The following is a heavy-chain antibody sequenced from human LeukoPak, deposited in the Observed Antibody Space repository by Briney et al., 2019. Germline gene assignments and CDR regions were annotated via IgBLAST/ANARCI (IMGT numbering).Heavy chain of an antibody. J-gene: IGHJ4*02. V-gene: IGHV3-23*01. Sequence: TGGSLRLSCSASGFTFNNYGMSWVRQAPGKGLEWVSSISGSGDSTYYADSVKGRFTISRDNAKNSLYLQMNSLRAEDTAVYYCATDVRDEYSSGWYPIGYWGQGTLVTVSS. D-gene: IGHD6-19*01. CDR2: ISGSGDST. CDR1: GFTFNNYG. CDR3: ATDVRDEYSSGWYPIGY.